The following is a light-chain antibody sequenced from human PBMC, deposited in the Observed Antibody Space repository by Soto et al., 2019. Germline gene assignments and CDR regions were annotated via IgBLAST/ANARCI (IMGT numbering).Light chain of an antibody. CDR3: VSYAGINNLRA. CDR2: EVS. Sequence: HSALTQPPSASGSPGQSVTISCSGTSSDVGGYNYVSWYQQHPGKAPRLMIYEVSKRPSGVPDRFSGSKSGNTASLTVSGLQAEDEADYYCVSYAGINNLRAFGGGTKLTVL. CDR1: SSDVGGYNY. V-gene: IGLV2-8*01. J-gene: IGLJ2*01.